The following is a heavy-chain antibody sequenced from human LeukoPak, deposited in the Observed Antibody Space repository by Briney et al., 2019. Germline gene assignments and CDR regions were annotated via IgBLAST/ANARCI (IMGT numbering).Heavy chain of an antibody. J-gene: IGHJ6*02. D-gene: IGHD3-10*01. CDR3: AREFDGSGSYYKKNLMDV. V-gene: IGHV1-69*04. Sequence: GASVKVSCKASGGTFSSYAISWVRQAPGQGLEWMGRIIPILGIANYAQKFQGRVTITADKSTSTAYMELSSLRSEDTAVYYCAREFDGSGSYYKKNLMDVWGQGTTVTVSS. CDR2: IIPILGIA. CDR1: GGTFSSYA.